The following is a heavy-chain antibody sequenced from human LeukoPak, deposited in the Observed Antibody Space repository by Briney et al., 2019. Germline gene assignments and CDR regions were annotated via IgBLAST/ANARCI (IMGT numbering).Heavy chain of an antibody. CDR2: ISGSGGST. J-gene: IGHJ6*02. Sequence: HPGGSLRLSCAASGFTFSSYAMSWVRQAPGKGLEWVSAISGSGGSTYYADSVKGRFTISRDNSKNTLHLQMNSLRAEDTAVYYCAKTVVTAGYGMDVWGQGTTVTVSS. CDR3: AKTVVTAGYGMDV. D-gene: IGHD2-21*02. CDR1: GFTFSSYA. V-gene: IGHV3-23*01.